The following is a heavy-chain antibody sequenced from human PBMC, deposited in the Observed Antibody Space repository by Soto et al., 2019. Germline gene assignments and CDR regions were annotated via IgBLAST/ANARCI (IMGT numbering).Heavy chain of an antibody. V-gene: IGHV4-34*01. CDR3: ARDNYYDSSGYYYSFDY. D-gene: IGHD3-22*01. CDR1: GGSFSGYY. Sequence: QVQLQQWGAGLLKPSETLSLTCAVYGGSFSGYYWSWIRQPPGKGLEWIGEINHSGSTNYNPSLKSRVTISVHTSKNQFSLKLSSVTAADTAVYYCARDNYYDSSGYYYSFDYWGQGTLVTVSS. CDR2: INHSGST. J-gene: IGHJ4*02.